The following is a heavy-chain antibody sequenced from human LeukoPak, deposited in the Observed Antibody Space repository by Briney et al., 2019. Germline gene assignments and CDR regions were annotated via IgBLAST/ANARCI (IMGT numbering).Heavy chain of an antibody. J-gene: IGHJ4*02. CDR2: ISAYNGNT. D-gene: IGHD3-22*01. V-gene: IGHV1-18*01. CDR3: ARDPSDSSGYYGVDEFDY. Sequence: ASVKVSCKASGYTFTSYGISWVRQAPGQGLEWMRWISAYNGNTNYAQKLQGRVTMTTDTSTSTAYMELRSLRSDDTAVYYCARDPSDSSGYYGVDEFDYWGQGTLVTVSS. CDR1: GYTFTSYG.